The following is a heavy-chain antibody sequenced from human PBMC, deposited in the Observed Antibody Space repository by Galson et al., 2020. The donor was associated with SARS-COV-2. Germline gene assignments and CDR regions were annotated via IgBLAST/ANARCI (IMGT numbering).Heavy chain of an antibody. CDR2: MYYSGNS. D-gene: IGHD3-16*01. Sequence: ETSETLSLTCTVSGDSISSSSFHWGWIRQPPGKGLEWIGTMYYSGNSYYNPSLKSRVTISVDTSKNQFSLKLSAVTAADTAVYYCASKPFALFRIHALGYFDDWGQGTLVTVSS. CDR3: ASKPFALFRIHALGYFDD. CDR1: GDSISSSSFH. V-gene: IGHV4-39*01. J-gene: IGHJ4*02.